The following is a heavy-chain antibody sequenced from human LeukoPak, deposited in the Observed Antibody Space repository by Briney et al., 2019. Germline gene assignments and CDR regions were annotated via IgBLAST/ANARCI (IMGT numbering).Heavy chain of an antibody. CDR2: IDTSSTTM. D-gene: IGHD1-26*01. CDR1: GLTFSKYS. Sequence: GGSLRLSCAAPGLTFSKYSMTWVRQAPGKGLEWVSFIDTSSTTMYYTDSVKGRFTISRDNAKNSLYLQMNSLRAEDTAVYYCARGRGSYLDDAFDIWGQGTMVTVSS. J-gene: IGHJ3*02. CDR3: ARGRGSYLDDAFDI. V-gene: IGHV3-48*04.